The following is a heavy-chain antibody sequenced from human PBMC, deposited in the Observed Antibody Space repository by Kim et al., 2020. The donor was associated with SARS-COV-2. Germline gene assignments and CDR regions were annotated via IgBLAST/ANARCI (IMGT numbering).Heavy chain of an antibody. D-gene: IGHD2-15*01. CDR3: ASDSLGGFHNDY. V-gene: IGHV3-48*03. CDR2: M. Sequence: MYYADSVNGRFTISRDNAKTSLFLQMDSLRADDTAVYYCASDSLGGFHNDYWGQGTQVTVSS. J-gene: IGHJ4*02.